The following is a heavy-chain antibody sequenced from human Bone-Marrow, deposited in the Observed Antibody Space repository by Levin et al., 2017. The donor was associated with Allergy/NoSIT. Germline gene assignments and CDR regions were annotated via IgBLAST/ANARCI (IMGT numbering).Heavy chain of an antibody. CDR2: IWYDGNYQ. CDR1: GFTFSSYG. Sequence: SCAASGFTFSSYGMHWVRQAPGKGLEWVAVIWYDGNYQYYADLVKGRFTISRDNSKNTLYLQMDSLRAEDTAVYYCATASSEYSDAMDVWGQGTSVTVSS. J-gene: IGHJ6*02. CDR3: ATASSEYSDAMDV. V-gene: IGHV3-33*01. D-gene: IGHD2/OR15-2a*01.